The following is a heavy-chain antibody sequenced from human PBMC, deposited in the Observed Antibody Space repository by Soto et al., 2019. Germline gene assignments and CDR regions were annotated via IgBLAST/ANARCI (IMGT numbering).Heavy chain of an antibody. CDR1: GDSMNNNNW. CDR2: IYYSGAT. Sequence: QVQLQESGPGLVKPSGTLSLTCAVSGDSMNNNNWWSWVRQSPRKGLEWIAEIYYSGATNYNPSLQSRVTISIDKSEKQFSLKLNSVTAADTAVYYCARAGLGLAFDSWGQGALVTVSS. CDR3: ARAGLGLAFDS. J-gene: IGHJ5*01. D-gene: IGHD6-19*01. V-gene: IGHV4-4*02.